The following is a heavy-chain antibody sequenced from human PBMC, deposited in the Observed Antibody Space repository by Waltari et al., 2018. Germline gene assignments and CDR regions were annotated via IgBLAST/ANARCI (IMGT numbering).Heavy chain of an antibody. CDR2: IYHSGST. CDR1: GYSISSGYY. J-gene: IGHJ6*03. CDR3: AREADVWSGYSYYYYYYMDV. D-gene: IGHD3-3*01. Sequence: QVQLQESGPGLVKPSETLSLTCTVSGYSISSGYYWGWIRQPPGTGLEWIGSIYHSGSTYYNPSLKSRVTISVDTSKNQFSLKLSSVTAADTAVYYCAREADVWSGYSYYYYYYMDVWGKGTTVTISS. V-gene: IGHV4-38-2*02.